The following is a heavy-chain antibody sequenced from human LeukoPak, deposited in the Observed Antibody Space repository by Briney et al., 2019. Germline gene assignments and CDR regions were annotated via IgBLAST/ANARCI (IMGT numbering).Heavy chain of an antibody. CDR3: ARQHGSGSYYSRAIDY. D-gene: IGHD3-10*01. J-gene: IGHJ4*02. Sequence: GESLKISCEASGYSFTTYWIGWVRQMPGIGLEWMGIIYPGDSDTRYSPSFQGQVTISADKSINTAYLQWSSLKASDTAMYYCARQHGSGSYYSRAIDYWGQGTLVTVSS. V-gene: IGHV5-51*01. CDR1: GYSFTTYW. CDR2: IYPGDSDT.